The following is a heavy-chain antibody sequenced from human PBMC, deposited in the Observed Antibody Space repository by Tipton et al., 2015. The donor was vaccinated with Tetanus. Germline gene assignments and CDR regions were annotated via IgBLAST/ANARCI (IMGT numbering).Heavy chain of an antibody. J-gene: IGHJ4*02. CDR2: ISSDGSIK. Sequence: SLRLSCAASGFTFTSCGMHWVRQAPGKGLEWVAAISSDGSIKYYEDSVKGRFTISRDNSKNTLYLQMNTLRQADTAVYFCAKKNCKPGDWTVEFWGQGTLVIVSS. D-gene: IGHD2-21*01. CDR3: AKKNCKPGDWTVEF. CDR1: GFTFTSCG. V-gene: IGHV3-30*18.